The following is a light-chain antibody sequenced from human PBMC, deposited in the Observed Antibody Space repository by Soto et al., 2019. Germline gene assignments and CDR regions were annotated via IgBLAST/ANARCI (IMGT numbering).Light chain of an antibody. CDR2: KAS. Sequence: DIQMTQSPSTLSASIGDRVTITCRASQSMSSWLAWYQQKPGKAPKLLIYKASSLQSGVPSRFSGSGSGTEFTLTISSLQPDDFPTYYCQHYNGYPLTFGQGTKVEIK. CDR1: QSMSSW. J-gene: IGKJ1*01. CDR3: QHYNGYPLT. V-gene: IGKV1-5*03.